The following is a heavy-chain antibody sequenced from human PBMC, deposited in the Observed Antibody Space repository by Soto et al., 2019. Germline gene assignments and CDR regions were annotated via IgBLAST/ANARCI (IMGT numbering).Heavy chain of an antibody. CDR1: GFTFSSYS. Sequence: GGSLRLSCAASGFTFSSYSMNWVRQAPGKGLEWVSSISSSSSYIYYADSVKGRFTISRDNAKNSLYLQMNSLRAEDTAVYYCASDYTFADSSSFDYWGQGTLVTVSS. D-gene: IGHD6-6*01. V-gene: IGHV3-21*01. CDR3: ASDYTFADSSSFDY. J-gene: IGHJ4*02. CDR2: ISSSSSYI.